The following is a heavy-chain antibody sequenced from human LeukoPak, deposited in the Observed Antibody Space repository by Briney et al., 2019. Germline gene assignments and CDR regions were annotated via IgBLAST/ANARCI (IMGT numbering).Heavy chain of an antibody. V-gene: IGHV3-48*03. J-gene: IGHJ5*02. CDR1: GFTFSRYE. Sequence: GGSLRLSCAASGFTFSRYEMNWVRQAPGKGLEWVSYISYSGSTKYYADSVKGRFTISRDNAKNSLYLQMNSLRAEDTAVYYCARDRYYASGSYNWFDPWGQGTLVTVSS. CDR2: ISYSGSTK. CDR3: ARDRYYASGSYNWFDP. D-gene: IGHD3-10*01.